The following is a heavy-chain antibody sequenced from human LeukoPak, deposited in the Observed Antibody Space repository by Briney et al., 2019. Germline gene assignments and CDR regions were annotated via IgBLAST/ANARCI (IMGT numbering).Heavy chain of an antibody. V-gene: IGHV5-51*01. CDR1: GSTFTLQS. CDR2: IYPRDSDT. J-gene: IGHJ4*02. D-gene: IGHD3-10*01. Sequence: GESSKIPCKAPGSTFTLQSIAWAGHLSGRGLEWMGIIYPRDSDTIYSPSFQGHVTISADTSINTAVLERSSLEASDTAIYYCARHSDVIGAIWGQGTLVTVSS. CDR3: ARHSDVIGAI.